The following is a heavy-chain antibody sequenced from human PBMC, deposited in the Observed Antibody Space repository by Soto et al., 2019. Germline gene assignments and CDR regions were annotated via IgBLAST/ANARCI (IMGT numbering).Heavy chain of an antibody. CDR3: AKVMGKGRPVERGGNLVPPSIAFDI. CDR2: ISGSGGST. J-gene: IGHJ3*02. D-gene: IGHD5-12*01. V-gene: IGHV3-23*01. CDR1: GFTFSSYA. Sequence: EVQLLESGGGLVQPGGSLRLSCAASGFTFSSYAMSWVRQAPGKGLEWVSAISGSGGSTYYADSVKGRFTISRDNSKNPLYLQMNSLGAGAPALYYFAKVMGKGRPVERGGNLVPPSIAFDIW.